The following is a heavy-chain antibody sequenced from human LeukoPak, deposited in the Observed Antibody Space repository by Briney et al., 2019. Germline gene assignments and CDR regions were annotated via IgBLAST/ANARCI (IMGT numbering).Heavy chain of an antibody. V-gene: IGHV1-18*01. CDR2: ISAYNGNT. Sequence: ASVKVSCKASGYTFTSYAIRWVRQAPGQGLEWMGWISAYNGNTNYAQRLQGRVTMTTDTSTSTAYMELRSLRSDDTAVYYCARGDYYGSGSYYKKTVDYRGQGTLVTVSS. CDR1: GYTFTSYA. D-gene: IGHD3-10*01. CDR3: ARGDYYGSGSYYKKTVDY. J-gene: IGHJ4*02.